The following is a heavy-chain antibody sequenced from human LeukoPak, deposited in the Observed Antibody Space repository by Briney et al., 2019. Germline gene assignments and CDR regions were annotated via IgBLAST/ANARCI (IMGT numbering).Heavy chain of an antibody. D-gene: IGHD2-2*01. Sequence: ASLKVSCKASGYTFTTYYIRWVRRAPGQGLEWMGWINPNSGVTESAQKFEGRVTMTRDTSTSSAYMELSSLRSDDTAVYYCTRDHCSSINCYEYNYYGMDVWGQGTTVTVSS. J-gene: IGHJ6*02. CDR3: TRDHCSSINCYEYNYYGMDV. CDR1: GYTFTTYY. V-gene: IGHV1-2*02. CDR2: INPNSGVT.